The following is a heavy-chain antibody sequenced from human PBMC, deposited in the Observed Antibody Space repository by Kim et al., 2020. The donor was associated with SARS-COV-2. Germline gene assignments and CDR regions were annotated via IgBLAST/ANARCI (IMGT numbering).Heavy chain of an antibody. CDR3: ATGRQTDCGGDCYSSYYYYYMDV. J-gene: IGHJ6*03. Sequence: ASVKVSCKVSGYTLTELSMHWVRQAPGKGLEWMGGFDPEDGETIYAQKFQGRVTMTEDTSTDTAYMELSSLRSEDTAVYYCATGRQTDCGGDCYSSYYYYYMDVWGKGTTVTVSS. V-gene: IGHV1-24*01. D-gene: IGHD2-21*01. CDR2: FDPEDGET. CDR1: GYTLTELS.